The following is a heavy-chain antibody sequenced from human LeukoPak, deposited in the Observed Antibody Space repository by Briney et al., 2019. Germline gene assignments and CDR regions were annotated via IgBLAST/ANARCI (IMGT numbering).Heavy chain of an antibody. CDR2: INHSGNT. CDR3: AREDYYGSGSYYGGYDY. V-gene: IGHV4-34*01. J-gene: IGHJ4*02. CDR1: GGSFSGYY. D-gene: IGHD3-10*01. Sequence: SETLSLTCAVYGGSFSGYYWSWIRQPPGKGLEWIGEINHSGNTNYNPSLKSRVTILVDTSKNQFSLRLASVTAADTAMYDCAREDYYGSGSYYGGYDYWGQGTLVTVSS.